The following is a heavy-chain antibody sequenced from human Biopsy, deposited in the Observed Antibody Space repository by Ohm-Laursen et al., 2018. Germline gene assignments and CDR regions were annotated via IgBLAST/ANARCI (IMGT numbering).Heavy chain of an antibody. CDR1: GGSVSSGSYY. CDR2: IYYSGST. Sequence: PSETLSLTCTVSGGSVSSGSYYWSWIRQPPGKGLEWIGYIYYSGSTNYNPSLKSRVTISVDTSRNQFSLELSSVTAADTAIYYCARGVRSSGWPCFDSWGQGTLVTVSS. D-gene: IGHD6-19*01. J-gene: IGHJ4*02. CDR3: ARGVRSSGWPCFDS. V-gene: IGHV4-61*01.